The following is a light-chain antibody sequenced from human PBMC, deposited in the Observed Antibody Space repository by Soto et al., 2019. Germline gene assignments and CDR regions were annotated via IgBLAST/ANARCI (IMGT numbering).Light chain of an antibody. CDR2: AAS. V-gene: IGKV1-27*01. Sequence: DIQMTQSPSSLTASVGHRVTITCRASQGINNYLAWYQQKPGEVPRILIYAASTLQSGVPSRFSGSASGTDFTLTISSLQPEDVVTYYCLNHKGALLTFGGGTRVEIE. CDR3: LNHKGALLT. J-gene: IGKJ4*01. CDR1: QGINNY.